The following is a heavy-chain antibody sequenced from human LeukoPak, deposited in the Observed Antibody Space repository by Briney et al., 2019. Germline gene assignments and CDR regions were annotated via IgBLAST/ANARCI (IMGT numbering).Heavy chain of an antibody. CDR1: GGSISSSSYY. CDR2: IYYSGST. CDR3: AQEGRREWLQFGGGYGPDAFDI. J-gene: IGHJ3*02. Sequence: PSETLSLTCTVSGGSISSSSYYWGWIRQPPGKGLEWIGSIYYSGSTYYNPSLKSRVTISVDTSKNQFSLKLSSVTAADTAVYYCAQEGRREWLQFGGGYGPDAFDIWGQGTMVTVSS. D-gene: IGHD5-24*01. V-gene: IGHV4-39*01.